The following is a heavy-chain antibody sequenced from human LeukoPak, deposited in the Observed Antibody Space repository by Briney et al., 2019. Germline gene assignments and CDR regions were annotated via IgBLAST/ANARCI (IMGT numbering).Heavy chain of an antibody. D-gene: IGHD4-23*01. CDR2: INTDGSST. CDR3: ASDDYGGFDI. J-gene: IGHJ3*02. CDR1: GFTFSSNW. V-gene: IGHV3-74*01. Sequence: GGSLRLSCAASGFTFSSNWMHWVRQAPGKVLVWVSRINTDGSSTSYADSVKGRFTISRDNAKNSLYLQMNSLRAEDTAVYYCASDDYGGFDICGQGTMVTVSS.